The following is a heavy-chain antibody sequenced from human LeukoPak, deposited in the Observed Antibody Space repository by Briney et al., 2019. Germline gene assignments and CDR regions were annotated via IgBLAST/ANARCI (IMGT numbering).Heavy chain of an antibody. J-gene: IGHJ5*02. D-gene: IGHD1-26*01. CDR2: INPNSGGT. V-gene: IGHV1-2*02. CDR3: ARESGREKGWFDP. CDR1: GYTFTGYY. Sequence: ASVKVSCKASGYTFTGYYMHWVRQAPGQGLEWMGWINPNSGGTNYAQKFQGRVTMTRDTSISTAYMELSRLRSDDTAVYYCARESGREKGWFDPWGQGTLVTVSS.